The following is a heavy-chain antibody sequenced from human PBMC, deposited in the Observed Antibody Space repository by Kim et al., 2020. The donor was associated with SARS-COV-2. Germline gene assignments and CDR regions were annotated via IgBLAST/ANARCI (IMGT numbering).Heavy chain of an antibody. Sequence: ASVKVSCKASGYTFTSYGISWVRQAPGQGLEWMGWISAYNGNTNYAQKLQGRVTMTTDTSTSTAYMELRSLRSDDTAGYYCSRDGVTGYYIDSPYGMDVWGQGTTVTVSS. D-gene: IGHD3-9*01. CDR1: GYTFTSYG. V-gene: IGHV1-18*01. J-gene: IGHJ6*02. CDR2: ISAYNGNT. CDR3: SRDGVTGYYIDSPYGMDV.